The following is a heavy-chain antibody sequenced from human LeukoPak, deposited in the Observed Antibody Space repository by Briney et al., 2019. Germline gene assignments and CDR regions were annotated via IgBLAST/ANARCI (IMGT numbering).Heavy chain of an antibody. D-gene: IGHD3-22*01. CDR3: ARGASDSSGYSPWGLDY. CDR1: GGSISSYY. V-gene: IGHV4-59*01. J-gene: IGHJ4*02. CDR2: IYYSGST. Sequence: SETLSLTCTVSGGSISSYYWSWIRQPPGKGLEWIGYIYYSGSTNYNPSLKSRVTISVDTSKNQFSLKLSSVTAADTAVYYCARGASDSSGYSPWGLDYWGRGTLVTVSS.